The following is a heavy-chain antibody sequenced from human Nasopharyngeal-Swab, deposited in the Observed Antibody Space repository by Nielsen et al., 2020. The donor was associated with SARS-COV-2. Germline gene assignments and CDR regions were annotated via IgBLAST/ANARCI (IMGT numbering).Heavy chain of an antibody. Sequence: GGSLRLSCAASGFSISNYGMNWVRQAPGKGLEWVSHMSSSGGTIYYADSVKGRFTISRDNAKNSIYLQMNSLRAEDTAVYYCRGWLATFDIWCQGTLVTVSS. CDR1: GFSISNYG. J-gene: IGHJ3*02. V-gene: IGHV3-48*03. CDR2: MSSSGGTI. D-gene: IGHD3-22*01. CDR3: RGWLATFDI.